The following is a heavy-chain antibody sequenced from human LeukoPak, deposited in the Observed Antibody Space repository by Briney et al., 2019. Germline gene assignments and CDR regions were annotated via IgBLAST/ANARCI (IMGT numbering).Heavy chain of an antibody. V-gene: IGHV1-18*01. CDR1: GYIFSSYG. D-gene: IGHD4-17*01. CDR2: ISGYNGDR. J-gene: IGHJ5*02. Sequence: ASVKVSCKASGYIFSSYGISWVRQAPGEGLEWMGWISGYNGDRKYAQKVQGRVTMTEDTSTDTAYMELSSLRSEDTAVYYCAREIYGDYTPWGQGTLVTVSS. CDR3: AREIYGDYTP.